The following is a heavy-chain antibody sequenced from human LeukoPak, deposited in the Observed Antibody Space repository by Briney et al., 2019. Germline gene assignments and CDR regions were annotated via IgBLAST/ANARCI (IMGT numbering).Heavy chain of an antibody. CDR1: GFTFVGHY. CDR2: INPHTGDT. V-gene: IGHV1-18*01. CDR3: ARGDFDFDS. J-gene: IGHJ4*02. Sequence: GASVKVSCKTSGFTFVGHYMHWVRQAPGQGLEWMGWINPHTGDTKNAQILHDRVTMTADPFTDTAYMELRSLRSDDTAVYYCARGDFDFDSWGQGTLVTVS. D-gene: IGHD2-21*01.